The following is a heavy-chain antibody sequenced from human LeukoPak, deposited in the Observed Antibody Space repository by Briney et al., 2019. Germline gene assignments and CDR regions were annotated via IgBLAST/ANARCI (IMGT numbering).Heavy chain of an antibody. V-gene: IGHV1-18*01. Sequence: ASVKVSCKASGYTFTSYGISWVRQAPGQGLEWMGWISAYNGNTNYAQNLQGRVTMTTDTSTSTAYMELRSLRSDDTAVYYCARVRGGSSWYRGDYYYYMDVWGKGTTVTVSS. CDR3: ARVRGGSSWYRGDYYYYMDV. D-gene: IGHD6-13*01. CDR2: ISAYNGNT. J-gene: IGHJ6*03. CDR1: GYTFTSYG.